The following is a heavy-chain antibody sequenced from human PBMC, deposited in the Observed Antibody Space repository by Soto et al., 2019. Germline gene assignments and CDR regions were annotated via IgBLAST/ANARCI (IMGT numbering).Heavy chain of an antibody. CDR2: ITGSGGYT. Sequence: VESGGGLVQPGGSLRLSCAASGFTFSSYAMSWVRQAPGKGLEWVSDITGSGGYTFYADSVTGRFTISRDNSKNTLYLQMSSLRAEDTAVYYCAKERYYDILTGPENYYYHYGMDVWGQGTTVTVSS. CDR1: GFTFSSYA. V-gene: IGHV3-23*04. CDR3: AKERYYDILTGPENYYYHYGMDV. D-gene: IGHD3-9*01. J-gene: IGHJ6*02.